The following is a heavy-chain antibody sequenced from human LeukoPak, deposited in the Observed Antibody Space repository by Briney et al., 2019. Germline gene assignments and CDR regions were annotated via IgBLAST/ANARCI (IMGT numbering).Heavy chain of an antibody. CDR3: ATVRGDYARGMNGMDV. J-gene: IGHJ6*04. CDR2: IYIDGST. Sequence: GGSLRLSCAPSGFTVSSRYMSWVRQAPGKGLEWVSVIYIDGSTYYTDSVKGRFTISRDNFKNTLYLQMNSLRAEDTAVYYCATVRGDYARGMNGMDVWGKGTTVTISS. CDR1: GFTVSSRY. V-gene: IGHV3-53*01. D-gene: IGHD4-17*01.